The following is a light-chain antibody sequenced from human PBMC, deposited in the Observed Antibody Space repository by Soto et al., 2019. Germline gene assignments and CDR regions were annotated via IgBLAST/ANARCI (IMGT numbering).Light chain of an antibody. CDR2: QAS. J-gene: IGKJ1*01. CDR3: QHYNSYPWT. CDR1: QSINSW. Sequence: DIQMTQSPSTLSASVGDRVTITCRASQSINSWLAWYQQKPGKAPKLLIYQASSLESGVPSRFSGSGSGTDFTLTVSSLQPDDFATYYCQHYNSYPWTFGRGTKVEIK. V-gene: IGKV1-5*03.